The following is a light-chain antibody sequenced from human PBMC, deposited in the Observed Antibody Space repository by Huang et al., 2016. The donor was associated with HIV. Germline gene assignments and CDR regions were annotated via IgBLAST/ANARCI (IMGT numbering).Light chain of an antibody. V-gene: IGKV3-15*01. Sequence: EIEMTQSPATLSVSPGERATLSCRASQSVNTDLAWYQKKKGQAPRLLSYGASTRATGIPAKFNGTGSGTEFRLTISNLQSEDFAVYYCQQYNDWPPLTFGGGTEVEL. CDR3: QQYNDWPPLT. CDR1: QSVNTD. J-gene: IGKJ4*01. CDR2: GAS.